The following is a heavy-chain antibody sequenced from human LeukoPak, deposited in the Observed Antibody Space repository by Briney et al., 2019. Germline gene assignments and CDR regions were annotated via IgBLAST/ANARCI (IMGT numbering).Heavy chain of an antibody. CDR3: AREGSRYCSSTSCLDY. CDR1: GGTFSSYA. J-gene: IGHJ4*02. CDR2: IIPIFGKA. D-gene: IGHD2-2*01. Sequence: ASVKVSCKASGGTFSSYAISWVRQAPGQGLEWMGGIIPIFGKANYAQKFQGRVTITTDESTSTAYMELSSLRSEDTAMYYCAREGSRYCSSTSCLDYWGQGTLVTVSS. V-gene: IGHV1-69*05.